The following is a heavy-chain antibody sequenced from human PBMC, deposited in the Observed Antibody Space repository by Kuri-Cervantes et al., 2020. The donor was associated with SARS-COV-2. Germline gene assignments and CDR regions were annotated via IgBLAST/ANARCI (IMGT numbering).Heavy chain of an antibody. CDR1: GFTFNSYT. J-gene: IGHJ4*02. CDR2: ISGSGSYM. CDR3: AKLYCSSTGCYEVS. Sequence: GESLKISCVASGFTFNSYTINWVRQAPGKALEWVSSISGSGSYMYYADSVKGRFTISRDNSKNTLYLQMNSLRAEDTAVYYCAKLYCSSTGCYEVSWGQGTLVTVSS. D-gene: IGHD2-2*01. V-gene: IGHV3-21*04.